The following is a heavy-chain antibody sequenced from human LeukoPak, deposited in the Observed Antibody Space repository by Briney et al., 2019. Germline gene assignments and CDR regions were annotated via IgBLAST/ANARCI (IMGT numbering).Heavy chain of an antibody. CDR2: IYYSGST. J-gene: IGHJ3*02. V-gene: IGHV4-39*01. D-gene: IGHD6-13*01. Sequence: PSETPSLTCTASGGSISSSTYYWGWIRQPPGKGLEWIGSIYYSGSTYYNASLKSRVTISADTSKNQFSLKLSSVTAADTAVYYCARPLSGSSSWHGDAFDIWGQGTMVTVSS. CDR1: GGSISSSTYY. CDR3: ARPLSGSSSWHGDAFDI.